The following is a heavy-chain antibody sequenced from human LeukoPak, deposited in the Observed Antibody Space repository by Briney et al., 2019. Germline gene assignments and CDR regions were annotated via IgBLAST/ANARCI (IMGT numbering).Heavy chain of an antibody. V-gene: IGHV3-30*01. D-gene: IGHD5-12*01. CDR3: ARPSGYSSSWDMNFQH. J-gene: IGHJ1*01. Sequence: PGRSLRLSCAASGFTFNIYAMHWVRQAPGKGLEWVAVISFDGTSKFYADSVKGRFTISRDNSKNTLYLQMKNPRPEDTAIYYCARPSGYSSSWDMNFQHWGQGTLVSVSS. CDR2: ISFDGTSK. CDR1: GFTFNIYA.